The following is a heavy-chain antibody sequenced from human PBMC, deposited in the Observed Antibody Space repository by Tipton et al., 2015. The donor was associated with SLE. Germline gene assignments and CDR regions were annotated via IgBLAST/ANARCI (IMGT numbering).Heavy chain of an antibody. V-gene: IGHV4-59*11. D-gene: IGHD2-15*01. CDR2: ISNSETT. CDR1: GGSISSHY. J-gene: IGHJ4*02. CDR3: AGAWQGYCSGGTCYVLDY. Sequence: LSLTCAVSGGSISSHYWSWIRQAPGKGLEWIGYISNSETTNYNPSLKSRVTISADTSKNQFSLKLRSVTAADTAVYYCAGAWQGYCSGGTCYVLDYWGQGTMVSVSS.